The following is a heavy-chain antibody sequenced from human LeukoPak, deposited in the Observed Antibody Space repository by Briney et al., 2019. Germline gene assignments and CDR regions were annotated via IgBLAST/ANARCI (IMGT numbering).Heavy chain of an antibody. J-gene: IGHJ4*02. D-gene: IGHD3-22*01. CDR2: IIPIFGTA. CDR1: GGTFSSYA. Sequence: ASVKVSCKASGGTFSSYAISWVRQAPGQGLEWMGGIIPIFGTANYAQKFQGRVTITADESTSTAYMELSSLRSEDTAVFYCARHLYDSSGYYDYWGQGTLVTVSS. CDR3: ARHLYDSSGYYDY. V-gene: IGHV1-69*13.